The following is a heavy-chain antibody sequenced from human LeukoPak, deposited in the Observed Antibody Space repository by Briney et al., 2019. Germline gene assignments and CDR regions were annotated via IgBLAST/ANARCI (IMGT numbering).Heavy chain of an antibody. J-gene: IGHJ1*01. D-gene: IGHD2-8*02. Sequence: PGGSLRLSCAASGFTFSSYSMNWVRQAPGKGLEWVSYISSSSSTIYYADSVKGRFTISRDNAKNSLYLQMNSLRAEDTAVYFCARTLVRPGFPHWGQGTLVTVSS. CDR1: GFTFSSYS. V-gene: IGHV3-48*01. CDR2: ISSSSSTI. CDR3: ARTLVRPGFPH.